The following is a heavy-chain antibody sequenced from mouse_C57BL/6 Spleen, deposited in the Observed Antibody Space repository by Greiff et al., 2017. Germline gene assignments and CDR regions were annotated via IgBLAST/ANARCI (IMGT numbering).Heavy chain of an antibody. CDR3: TRGGGSSGYYAMDY. Sequence: QVQLQQSGAELVRPGASVTLSCKASGYTFTDYEMHWVKQTPVHGLEWIGAIDPETGGTAYNQKFKGKAILTADKSSSTAYMELRSLTSEDSAVXYCTRGGGSSGYYAMDYWGQGTSVTVSS. V-gene: IGHV1-15*01. J-gene: IGHJ4*01. CDR2: IDPETGGT. D-gene: IGHD1-1*01. CDR1: GYTFTDYE.